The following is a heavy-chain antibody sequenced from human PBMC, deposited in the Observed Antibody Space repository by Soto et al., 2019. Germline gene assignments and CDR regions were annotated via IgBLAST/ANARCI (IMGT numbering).Heavy chain of an antibody. D-gene: IGHD1-26*01. Sequence: QERLVESGGGVVQPGRSLRLSCAASGFTFSNYGMHWVRQTPGKGLEWVAVLGFDGGGRYYADSVKGRFTISRDNSKNPLDLQMDRLRVEDTALYYCAREPVGPDYAMDVWGQGTTVTVSS. V-gene: IGHV3-33*01. CDR2: LGFDGGGR. CDR3: AREPVGPDYAMDV. CDR1: GFTFSNYG. J-gene: IGHJ6*02.